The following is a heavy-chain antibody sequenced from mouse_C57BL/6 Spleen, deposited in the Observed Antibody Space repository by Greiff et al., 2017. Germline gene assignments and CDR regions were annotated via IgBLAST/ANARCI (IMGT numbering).Heavy chain of an antibody. V-gene: IGHV7-3*01. CDR3: ARYPLLRCRRNYAMDY. D-gene: IGHD1-1*01. CDR2: IRNKANGYTT. Sequence: DVKLVESGGGLVQPGGSLSLSCAASGFTFTDYYMSWVRQPPGKALEWLGFIRNKANGYTTEYSASVKGRFTISRDNSQSILYLQIAALRAKGSATDDSARYPLLRCRRNYAMDYWGQGTTVTVSS. CDR1: GFTFTDYY. J-gene: IGHJ4*01.